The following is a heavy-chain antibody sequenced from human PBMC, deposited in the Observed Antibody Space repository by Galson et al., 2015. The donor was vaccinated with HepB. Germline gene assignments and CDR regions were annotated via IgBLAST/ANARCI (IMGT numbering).Heavy chain of an antibody. V-gene: IGHV3-7*03. CDR2: IKQDGSDK. CDR1: GFTFNSYS. J-gene: IGHJ2*01. Sequence: SLRLSCAVSGFTFNSYSMAWVRQPPGKGLEWVASIKQDGSDKYYVDSVRGRFVILRENTKNSLYLQLNNLRADDTAVYYCARAAPGSWFFDLWGRGIPVTVSS. D-gene: IGHD3-10*01. CDR3: ARAAPGSWFFDL.